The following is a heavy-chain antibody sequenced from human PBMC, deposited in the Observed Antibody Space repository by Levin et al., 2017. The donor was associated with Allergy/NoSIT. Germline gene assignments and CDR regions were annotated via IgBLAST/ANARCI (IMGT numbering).Heavy chain of an antibody. CDR3: TRDPGVPESRDNYFDP. Sequence: ASVKVSCQASGYIFTGYYMHWVRQAPGQGLEWMGRIHPNSGVTIYAQTFQDRVIMTRDMSISTVYMQLSRLRSDDTAVYYCTRDPGVPESRDNYFDPWGQGTLVTVSS. CDR2: IHPNSGVT. CDR1: GYIFTGYY. J-gene: IGHJ5*02. V-gene: IGHV1-2*06. D-gene: IGHD3-3*01.